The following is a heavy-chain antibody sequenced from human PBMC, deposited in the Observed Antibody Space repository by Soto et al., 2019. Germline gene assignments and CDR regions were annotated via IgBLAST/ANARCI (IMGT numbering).Heavy chain of an antibody. V-gene: IGHV1-69*06. D-gene: IGHD1-1*01. CDR1: GGTFSNYA. Sequence: QVQLVQSGAEVKKPGSSVKVSCRASGGTFSNYAISWVLQAPGQGLEWMGGIIPLFGTANYVQKFQGRVTITAYKSTSTAYMGLSSLRSEATAVYYCARGSTTNWYVDRWGRATLVNVSS. CDR2: IIPLFGTA. J-gene: IGHJ2*01. CDR3: ARGSTTNWYVDR.